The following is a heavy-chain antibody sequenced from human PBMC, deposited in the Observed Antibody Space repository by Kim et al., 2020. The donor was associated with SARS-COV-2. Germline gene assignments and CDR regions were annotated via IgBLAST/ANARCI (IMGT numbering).Heavy chain of an antibody. CDR3: ARGGGEGFLEWLFRLFDY. V-gene: IGHV4-34*01. Sequence: SETLSLTCAVYGGSFSGYYWSWIRQPPGKGLEWIGEINHSGSTNYNPSLKSRVTISVDTSKNQFSLKLSSVTAADTAVYYCARGGGEGFLEWLFRLFDYWGQGTLVTVSS. D-gene: IGHD3-3*01. CDR2: INHSGST. J-gene: IGHJ4*02. CDR1: GGSFSGYY.